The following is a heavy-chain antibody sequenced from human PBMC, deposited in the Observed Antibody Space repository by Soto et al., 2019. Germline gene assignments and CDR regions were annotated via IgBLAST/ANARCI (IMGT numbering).Heavy chain of an antibody. Sequence: QVQLQESGPGLVKPSQTLSLTCTVSGGSISSGGYYWSWIRQHPGKGLEWIGYIYYSGTTYYNPSLQRRVTISVYTSKNQFSLTPSSVTAAETTVYYCAREPSIWGEGTLVTVSS. J-gene: IGHJ4*02. CDR1: GGSISSGGYY. V-gene: IGHV4-31*03. CDR3: AREPSI. CDR2: IYYSGTT.